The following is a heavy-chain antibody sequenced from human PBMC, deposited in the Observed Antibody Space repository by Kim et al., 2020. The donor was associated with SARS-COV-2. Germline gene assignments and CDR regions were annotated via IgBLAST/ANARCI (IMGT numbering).Heavy chain of an antibody. V-gene: IGHV3-23*01. CDR1: GFTFSSYA. CDR2: ISGSGGST. Sequence: GGSLRLSCAASGFTFSSYAMSWVRQAPGKGLEWVSAISGSGGSTYYADSVKGRFTISRDNSKNTLYLQMNSLRAEDTAVYYCAKTPYYDFWSGYYPVGSRDYYMDVWGKGTTVTVSS. J-gene: IGHJ6*03. D-gene: IGHD3-3*01. CDR3: AKTPYYDFWSGYYPVGSRDYYMDV.